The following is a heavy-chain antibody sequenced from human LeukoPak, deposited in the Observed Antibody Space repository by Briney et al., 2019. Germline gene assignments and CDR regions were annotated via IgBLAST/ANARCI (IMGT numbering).Heavy chain of an antibody. CDR2: INHSGST. D-gene: IGHD6-19*01. CDR1: GGSFSGYY. J-gene: IGHJ4*02. CDR3: ARGGLVHGYFDY. Sequence: SETLSLTCAVYGGSFSGYYWSWIRQPPGKGLEWIGEINHSGSTNYNPSLKSRVTISVDTSKNQFSLKLSSVPAADTAVYYCARGGLVHGYFDYWGQGTLVTVSS. V-gene: IGHV4-34*01.